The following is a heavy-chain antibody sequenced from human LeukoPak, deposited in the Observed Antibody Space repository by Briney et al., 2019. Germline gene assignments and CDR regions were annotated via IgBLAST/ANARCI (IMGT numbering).Heavy chain of an antibody. Sequence: PGRSLRLSCAASGFTFSNYGMHWVRQAPGKGPEWVAVISYDGSNKYYADSVKGRFTISRDNSKNTLYLQMNSLRAEDTAVYYCARDPSYSSRRGFYGMDVWGQGTTVTVSS. CDR3: ARDPSYSSRRGFYGMDV. CDR2: ISYDGSNK. V-gene: IGHV3-30*03. CDR1: GFTFSNYG. D-gene: IGHD6-13*01. J-gene: IGHJ6*02.